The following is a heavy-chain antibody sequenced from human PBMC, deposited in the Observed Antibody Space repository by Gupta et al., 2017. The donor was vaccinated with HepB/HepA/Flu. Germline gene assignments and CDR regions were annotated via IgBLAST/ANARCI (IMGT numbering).Heavy chain of an antibody. CDR3: ARTTAGSWDV. J-gene: IGHJ6*02. D-gene: IGHD4-11*01. V-gene: IGHV3-48*03. Sequence: EVQLVESGGGLVQPGGSLRLSCAASGFPFSSYEMNWVRQAPGKGLEWVSSISSGGSAIYYADSVKGRFTISRDNAKKSLFLQMNSLGAEDTAVYYCARTTAGSWDVWGQGTTVTVSS. CDR1: GFPFSSYE. CDR2: ISSGGSAI.